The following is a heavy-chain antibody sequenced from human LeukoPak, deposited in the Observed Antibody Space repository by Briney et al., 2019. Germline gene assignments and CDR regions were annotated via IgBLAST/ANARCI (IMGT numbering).Heavy chain of an antibody. CDR3: ARVGRDCSSINCYWEDWFDP. J-gene: IGHJ5*02. Sequence: ASVKVSCKASGYSFTSYGITWVREAPGQGPEWMGWISGSTGNTHYAQNVQGRVTMTTDTATSTAYMELRSLGSDDTAVYYCARVGRDCSSINCYWEDWFDPWGQGTLDIVSS. CDR1: GYSFTSYG. CDR2: ISGSTGNT. D-gene: IGHD2-2*01. V-gene: IGHV1-18*01.